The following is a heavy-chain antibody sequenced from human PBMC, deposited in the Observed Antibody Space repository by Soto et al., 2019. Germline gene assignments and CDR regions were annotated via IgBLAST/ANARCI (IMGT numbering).Heavy chain of an antibody. CDR2: INPSGVST. V-gene: IGHV1-46*03. CDR1: GFTFTWYY. CDR3: TRTKTNQNAEYFEY. Sequence: QVQLVQSGAEVKEPGASVKVSCKASGFTFTWYYMHWVRQAPGQGLEWMGIINPSGVSTSYAQKSQGRVTMTRDTSTSTVYMELSSLRSEDTDVYYCTRTKTNQNAEYFEYWGQGTLVTVSS. J-gene: IGHJ1*01.